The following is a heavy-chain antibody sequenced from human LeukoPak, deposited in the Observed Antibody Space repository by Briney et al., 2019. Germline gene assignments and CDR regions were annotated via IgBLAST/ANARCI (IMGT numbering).Heavy chain of an antibody. CDR1: GFTFSSYA. V-gene: IGHV3-23*01. D-gene: IGHD2/OR15-2a*01. CDR3: AKDRYPGYYDY. Sequence: GGSLRLSYAASGFTFSSYAMSWVRQTPGKGLEWVSTISGSGGSTYYADSVKGRFTISSDDSKNTLYLQMNSLRAEDTALYYCAKDRYPGYYDYWGQGTLVTVSS. J-gene: IGHJ4*02. CDR2: ISGSGGST.